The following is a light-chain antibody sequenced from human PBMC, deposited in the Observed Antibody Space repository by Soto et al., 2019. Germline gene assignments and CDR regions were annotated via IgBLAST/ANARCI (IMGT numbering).Light chain of an antibody. CDR3: QQANSFPS. Sequence: DIQMTQSPSSVSASVGDRVTFTCRASQDISSWLAWYQQTPGKAPKLLIYAASTLQSGVPSRFSGSGSGTDFTLTISSLQPEDFATYSCQQANSFPSFGGGIKVEIK. CDR2: AAS. J-gene: IGKJ4*01. CDR1: QDISSW. V-gene: IGKV1-12*02.